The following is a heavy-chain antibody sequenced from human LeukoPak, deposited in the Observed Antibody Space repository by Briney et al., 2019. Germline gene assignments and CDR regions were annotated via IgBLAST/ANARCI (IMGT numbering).Heavy chain of an antibody. V-gene: IGHV3-66*01. J-gene: IGHJ6*03. CDR2: IYSGGST. CDR1: GFTVSSNY. D-gene: IGHD1-26*01. Sequence: PGGSLRLSCAASGFTVSSNYMNWVRQAPGEGLEWVSVIYSGGSTYYADSVEGRFTISRDNSKNTLYLQMNSLRAEDTAVYYCAKVAEVGATGYYYYMDVWGKGTTVTISS. CDR3: AKVAEVGATGYYYYMDV.